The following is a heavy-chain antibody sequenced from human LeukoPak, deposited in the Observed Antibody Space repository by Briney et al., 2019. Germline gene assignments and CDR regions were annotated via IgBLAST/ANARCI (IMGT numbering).Heavy chain of an antibody. CDR3: AGYCSGGSCYSTYYYYGMDV. CDR1: GFTFSGYA. J-gene: IGHJ6*02. CDR2: ISYDGSNK. D-gene: IGHD2-15*01. V-gene: IGHV3-30-3*01. Sequence: PGGSLRLSCAASGFTFSGYAMHWVRQAPGKGLEWVAVISYDGSNKYYADSVKGRFTTSRDNSKNTLYLQMNSLRAEDTAVYYCAGYCSGGSCYSTYYYYGMDVWGQGTTVTVSS.